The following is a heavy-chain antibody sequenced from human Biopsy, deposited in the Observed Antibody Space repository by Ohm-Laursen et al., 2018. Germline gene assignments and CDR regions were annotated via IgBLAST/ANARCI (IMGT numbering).Heavy chain of an antibody. CDR3: ARTPILIVSAGLVYRHRRHLQGMDV. Sequence: TQTLTLTCSFSGFSLSARGMCVSWIRQAPGKALEWLARAEWDDYKDYSASLQTKLSISKDTSNDQVVLTVNNVDPADTATYYCARTPILIVSAGLVYRHRRHLQGMDVWGQGIAVTVS. CDR1: GFSLSARGMC. D-gene: IGHD6-13*01. CDR2: AEWDDYK. J-gene: IGHJ6*02. V-gene: IGHV2-70*11.